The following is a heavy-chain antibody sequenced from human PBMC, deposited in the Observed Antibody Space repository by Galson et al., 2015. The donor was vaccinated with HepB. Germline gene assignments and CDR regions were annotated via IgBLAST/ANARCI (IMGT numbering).Heavy chain of an antibody. V-gene: IGHV1-69*13. CDR1: GGTFSSYA. CDR2: IIPIFGTA. CDR3: ARRARGGWHHYYYYGMDV. D-gene: IGHD6-19*01. Sequence: SVKVSCKASGGTFSSYAISWVRQAPGQGLEWMGGIIPIFGTANYAQKFQGRVTITADESTSTAYMELSSLRSEDTAVYYCARRARGGWHHYYYYGMDVWGQGTTVTVSS. J-gene: IGHJ6*02.